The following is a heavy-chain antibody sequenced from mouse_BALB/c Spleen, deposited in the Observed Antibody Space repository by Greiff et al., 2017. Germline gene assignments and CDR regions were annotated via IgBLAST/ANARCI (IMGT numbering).Heavy chain of an antibody. Sequence: DVQLVESGGGLVQPGGSRKLSCAASGFTFSSFGMHWVRQAPEKGLEWVAYISSGSSTIYYADTVKGRFTISRDNPKNTLFLQMTSLRSEDTAMYYCARLGGNYDYYAMDYWGQGTSVTVSS. CDR1: GFTFSSFG. D-gene: IGHD2-1*01. CDR2: ISSGSSTI. CDR3: ARLGGNYDYYAMDY. V-gene: IGHV5-17*02. J-gene: IGHJ4*01.